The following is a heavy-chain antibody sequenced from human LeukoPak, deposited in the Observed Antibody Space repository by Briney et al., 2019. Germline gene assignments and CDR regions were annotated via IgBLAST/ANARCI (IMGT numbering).Heavy chain of an antibody. Sequence: QTGGSLRLSCAASGFTFSSYAMSWVRQAPGKGLEWVSAISGSGGSTYYADSVKGRFTISRDNSKNTLYLQMNSLRAEDTAVYYCAKDLLPPIAAAGGFDYWGQGTLVTVSS. CDR3: AKDLLPPIAAAGGFDY. J-gene: IGHJ4*02. D-gene: IGHD6-13*01. CDR1: GFTFSSYA. V-gene: IGHV3-23*01. CDR2: ISGSGGST.